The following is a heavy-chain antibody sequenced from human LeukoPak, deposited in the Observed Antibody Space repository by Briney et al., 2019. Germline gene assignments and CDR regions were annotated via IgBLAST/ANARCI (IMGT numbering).Heavy chain of an antibody. CDR1: GFTFSSYS. V-gene: IGHV3-21*01. CDR2: ISSSSSYI. D-gene: IGHD6-6*01. J-gene: IGHJ6*03. Sequence: GGSLRLSCAASGFTFSSYSMNWVRQAPGKGLEWVSSISSSSSYIYYADSVKGRFTISRDNAENSLYLQMNSLRAEDTAVYYCARDEARRVYSSSSGDYYYYMDVWGKGTTVTVSS. CDR3: ARDEARRVYSSSSGDYYYYMDV.